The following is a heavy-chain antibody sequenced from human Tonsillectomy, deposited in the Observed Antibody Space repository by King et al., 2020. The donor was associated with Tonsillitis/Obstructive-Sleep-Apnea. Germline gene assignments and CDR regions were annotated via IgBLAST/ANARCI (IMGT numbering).Heavy chain of an antibody. CDR1: GYSFTIYW. J-gene: IGHJ4*02. CDR2: IYPCYSDT. Sequence: EVQLVESGAEVKKPGESLKISCKGSGYSFTIYWIGLVRHMPGKGLEWMGVIYPCYSDTRYSPSFQGQVTISVDKSISTAYLQWSILKASDTAMYYCASSDPLYSSSWYGLDYWGQGTLVTVST. CDR3: ASSDPLYSSSWYGLDY. D-gene: IGHD6-13*01. V-gene: IGHV5-51*01.